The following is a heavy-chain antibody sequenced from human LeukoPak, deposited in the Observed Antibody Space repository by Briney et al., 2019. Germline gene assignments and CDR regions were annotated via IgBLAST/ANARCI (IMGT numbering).Heavy chain of an antibody. J-gene: IGHJ4*02. CDR2: I. Sequence: SETLSLTCTVSGGSITSNYWSWIRQPPGKGLEWIGYIYNPSLKSRVTISEDTSKNHFSLRLNSVTAADTAVYYCARAKPDWNPPDFWGQGILVTASS. D-gene: IGHD1-1*01. V-gene: IGHV4-59*08. CDR3: ARAKPDWNPPDF. CDR1: GGSITSNY.